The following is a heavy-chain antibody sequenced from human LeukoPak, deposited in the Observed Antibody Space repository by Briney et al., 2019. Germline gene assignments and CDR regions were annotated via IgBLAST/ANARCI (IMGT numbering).Heavy chain of an antibody. CDR3: AKSAGFIAVAGAIDY. CDR1: SGSFSGYY. CDR2: INHSGST. J-gene: IGHJ4*02. D-gene: IGHD6-19*01. Sequence: SETLSLTCAVYSGSFSGYYWSWIRQPPGKGLEWIGEINHSGSTNYNPSLKSRVTISVDTSKNQLSLKLSSVTAADTAVYYCAKSAGFIAVAGAIDYWGQGTLVTVSS. V-gene: IGHV4-34*01.